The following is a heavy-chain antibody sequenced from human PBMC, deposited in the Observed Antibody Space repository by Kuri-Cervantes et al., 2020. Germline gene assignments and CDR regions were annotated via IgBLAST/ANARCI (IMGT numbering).Heavy chain of an antibody. CDR2: VYTNGVT. CDR3: AREGINWETNYFDP. V-gene: IGHV4-4*07. J-gene: IGHJ5*02. D-gene: IGHD1-1*01. Sequence: SETLSLTCAVSGASISDFWWSWIRQSDEKGLEWIGRVYTNGVTTYNPSLKSRVTISADRSNNHLSLRLISVTAADTAVYYCAREGINWETNYFDPWGLGTLVTVSS. CDR1: GASISDFW.